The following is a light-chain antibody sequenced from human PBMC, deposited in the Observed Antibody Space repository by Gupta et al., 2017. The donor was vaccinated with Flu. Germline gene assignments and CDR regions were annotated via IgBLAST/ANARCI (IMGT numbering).Light chain of an antibody. CDR3: QKYDRVPLT. CDR2: ATS. Sequence: DIQMTQSPSSLSASVGDRVTITCRASQNIYYYLAWFQHRPGKPPRLLIYATSTLQSGVPGRFSGSGSGTEFTLTITSLLPEDIGTYYCQKYDRVPLTFGGGTKVELK. CDR1: QNIYYY. J-gene: IGKJ4*01. V-gene: IGKV1-27*01.